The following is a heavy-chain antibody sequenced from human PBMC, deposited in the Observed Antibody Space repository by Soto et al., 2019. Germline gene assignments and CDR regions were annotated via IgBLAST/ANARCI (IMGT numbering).Heavy chain of an antibody. D-gene: IGHD5-18*01. CDR2: IWYDGSNK. V-gene: IGHV3-33*01. CDR3: ARAPRRGYSYGQDYYYYGMDV. Sequence: GGSLRLSCAASGFTFSSYGMHWVRQAPGKGLEWVAVIWYDGSNKYYADSVKGRFTISRDNSKNTLYLQMNSLRAEDTAVYYCARAPRRGYSYGQDYYYYGMDVWGQGTTVTVSS. J-gene: IGHJ6*02. CDR1: GFTFSSYG.